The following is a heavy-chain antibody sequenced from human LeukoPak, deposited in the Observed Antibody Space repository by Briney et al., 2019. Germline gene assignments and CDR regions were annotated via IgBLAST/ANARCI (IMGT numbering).Heavy chain of an antibody. D-gene: IGHD6-19*01. CDR3: AKDQSSSGSGWYFDY. CDR1: GFTFSSYA. CDR2: ISGSGGST. V-gene: IGHV3-23*01. Sequence: GGSLRLSCAASGFTFSSYAMSWVRQAPGKGLEWVSAISGSGGSTYYADSVKGRFTISRDDSKNTLYLHMNSLRAEDTAVYYCAKDQSSSGSGWYFDYWGQGTLVTVSS. J-gene: IGHJ4*02.